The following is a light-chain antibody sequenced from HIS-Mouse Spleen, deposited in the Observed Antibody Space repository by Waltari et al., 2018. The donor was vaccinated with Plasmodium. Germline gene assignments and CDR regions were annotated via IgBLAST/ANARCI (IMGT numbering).Light chain of an antibody. CDR1: QSVSSSY. CDR3: QQYGSSPPYT. J-gene: IGKJ2*01. V-gene: IGKV3-20*01. Sequence: EIVLTQSPGPLSLSPGERATLSCRASQSVSSSYLAWYQQKPGQAPRLPDRFSGSGSGTDFTLTISRLEPEDFAVYYCQQYGSSPPYTFGQGTKLEIK.